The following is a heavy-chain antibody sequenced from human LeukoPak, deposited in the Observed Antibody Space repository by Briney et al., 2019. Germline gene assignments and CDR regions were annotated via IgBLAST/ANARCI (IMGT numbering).Heavy chain of an antibody. CDR2: INWNGGST. V-gene: IGHV3-20*04. CDR1: GFTFDDYG. CDR3: ARVFLSDFGVGHFDY. Sequence: GGSLRLSCAASGFTFDDYGMSWVRQAPGKGLEWVSGINWNGGSTGYADSVKGRFTISRDNAKNSLYLQMNSLRAEDTALYYCARVFLSDFGVGHFDYWGQGTLVTVSS. D-gene: IGHD3-3*01. J-gene: IGHJ4*02.